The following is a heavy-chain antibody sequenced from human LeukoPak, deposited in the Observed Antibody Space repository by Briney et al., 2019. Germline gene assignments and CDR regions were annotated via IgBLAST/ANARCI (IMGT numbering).Heavy chain of an antibody. CDR3: ARAGQLSFDY. CDR2: IYYSGST. CDR1: GGSISSGGYY. V-gene: IGHV4-31*03. J-gene: IGHJ4*02. Sequence: SQTLSLTCTVSGGSISSGGYYWSWIRQHPGKGLEWIGYIYYSGSTYYNPSPKSRVTISVDTSKNQFSLKLSSVTAADTAVYYCARAGQLSFDYWGQGTLVTVSS. D-gene: IGHD2-2*01.